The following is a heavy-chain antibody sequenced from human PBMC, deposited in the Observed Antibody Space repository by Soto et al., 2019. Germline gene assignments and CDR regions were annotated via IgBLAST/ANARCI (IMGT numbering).Heavy chain of an antibody. Sequence: PGGSRRLSCAASGFTFSSYAMSWVRQDPGKGLEWVSAISGSVGITYYADSVKGRFTISRDNSKNTLYLQMNSLRAEDAAVYYCAKEGGYCSGGSCYYYNYYYGMEVLGKRNTVTASS. D-gene: IGHD2-15*01. J-gene: IGHJ6*04. CDR1: GFTFSSYA. CDR2: ISGSVGIT. CDR3: AKEGGYCSGGSCYYYNYYYGMEV. V-gene: IGHV3-23*01.